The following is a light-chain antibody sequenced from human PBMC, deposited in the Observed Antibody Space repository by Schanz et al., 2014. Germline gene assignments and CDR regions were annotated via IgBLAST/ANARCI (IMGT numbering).Light chain of an antibody. V-gene: IGLV1-40*01. J-gene: IGLJ3*02. CDR1: SSNIGAGYD. Sequence: QSVLTQPPSVSGAPGQRVTISCTGSSSNIGAGYDVHWYQQLPGTAPKLLIYGNSNRPSGVPDRFSGSKSGTSASLAITGLRAEDEAEYYCQSYDSSLSGSVFGGRTKLTVL. CDR2: GNS. CDR3: QSYDSSLSGSV.